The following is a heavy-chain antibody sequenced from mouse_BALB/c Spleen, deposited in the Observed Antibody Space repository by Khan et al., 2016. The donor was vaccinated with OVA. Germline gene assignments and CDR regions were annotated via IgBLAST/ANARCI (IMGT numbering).Heavy chain of an antibody. CDR2: IYPGSGST. V-gene: IGHV1-55*01. D-gene: IGHD1-1*01. Sequence: VQLQESGAELVKPGTSVKLSCKASGYNFTSYWINWVKLRPGQGLEWIGHIYPGSGSTYYNEKFKSKATLTVDTSSSTAYMQLSSLASEDSALYYCARRDYYGSSIAYWGQGTLVTVSA. CDR1: GYNFTSYW. J-gene: IGHJ3*01. CDR3: ARRDYYGSSIAY.